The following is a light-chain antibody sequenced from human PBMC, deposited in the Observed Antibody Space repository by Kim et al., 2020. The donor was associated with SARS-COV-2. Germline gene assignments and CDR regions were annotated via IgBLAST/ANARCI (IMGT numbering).Light chain of an antibody. CDR1: NSNIGKRD. V-gene: IGLV1-51*01. Sequence: GQKVTISCSGSNSNIGKRDVSWYQQLPGTAPKLLIYDNDKRPSGIPNRFSGSKSGTSATLGITGLQTGDEADYYCGTWETSLNARVFGGGTQLTVL. J-gene: IGLJ3*02. CDR2: DND. CDR3: GTWETSLNARV.